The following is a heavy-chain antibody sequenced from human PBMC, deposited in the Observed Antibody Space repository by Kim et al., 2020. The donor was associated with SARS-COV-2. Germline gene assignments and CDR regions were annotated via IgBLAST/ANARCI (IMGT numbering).Heavy chain of an antibody. CDR3: ARGRGTIFGVVIMKYFDY. Sequence: SETLSLTCAVYGGSFSGYYWSWIRQPPGKGQEWSGEINHSGSTNYNPSLTSRVTISVDTSKNQFSLKLSSVTAAGTAVYYCARGRGTIFGVVIMKYFDYWGQGTLVTVSS. J-gene: IGHJ4*02. V-gene: IGHV4-34*01. CDR2: INHSGST. D-gene: IGHD3-3*01. CDR1: GGSFSGYY.